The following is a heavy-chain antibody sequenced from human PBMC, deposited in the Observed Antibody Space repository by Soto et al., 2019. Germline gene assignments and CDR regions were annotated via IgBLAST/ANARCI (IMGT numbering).Heavy chain of an antibody. CDR3: ARHSGYYDSSGYYYYYYYGMDV. D-gene: IGHD3-22*01. CDR1: GYSLTSYW. J-gene: IGHJ6*02. Sequence: PGESLKISCKGSGYSLTSYWIGWVRQMPGKGLEWVGIIYPGDSDTRYSPSFQGQVTISADKSISTAYLQWSSPKASDTAMYYCARHSGYYDSSGYYYYYYYGMDVWGQGTTVTVSS. V-gene: IGHV5-51*01. CDR2: IYPGDSDT.